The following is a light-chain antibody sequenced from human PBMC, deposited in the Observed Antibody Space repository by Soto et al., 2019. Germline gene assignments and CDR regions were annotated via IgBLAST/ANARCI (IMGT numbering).Light chain of an antibody. CDR3: QQLDSYQYT. Sequence: DIQLTQSPSFLSASVGDRVTITCRASRGISSYLAWFQQIPGKPPKLVIYAASTLQPGVPSRFSGGGSGTEFTLTISSLQPEDFATYYCQQLDSYQYTFGQGTKLEIK. J-gene: IGKJ2*01. CDR1: RGISSY. CDR2: AAS. V-gene: IGKV1-9*01.